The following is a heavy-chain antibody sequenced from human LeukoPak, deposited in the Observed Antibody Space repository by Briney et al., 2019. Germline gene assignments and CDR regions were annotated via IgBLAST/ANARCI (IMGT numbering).Heavy chain of an antibody. J-gene: IGHJ6*02. Sequence: PGGSLRLSCAASGFTFSRYWMSWVRQVPRKGLEWLANIKQDGSEKYYVDSEKGRFTISRDNAKNSLYLQMNSLRAEDTALYYCAKDYYDSSGQDIGYYYGMDVWGQGTTVTVSS. V-gene: IGHV3-7*03. CDR3: AKDYYDSSGQDIGYYYGMDV. D-gene: IGHD3-22*01. CDR1: GFTFSRYW. CDR2: IKQDGSEK.